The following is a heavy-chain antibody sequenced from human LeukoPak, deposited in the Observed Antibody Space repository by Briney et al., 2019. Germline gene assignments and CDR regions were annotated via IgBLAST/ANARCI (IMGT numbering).Heavy chain of an antibody. J-gene: IGHJ6*04. V-gene: IGHV4-61*01. Sequence: SETLSLTCSVSGDSISTSSYYWGWIRQPPGKGLEWIGYIYYSGSTNYNPSLKSRVTISVDTSKNQFSLKLSSVTAADTAVYYCARDRYIAGMDVWGKGTTVTISS. CDR1: GDSISTSSYY. CDR3: ARDRYIAGMDV. D-gene: IGHD1-14*01. CDR2: IYYSGST.